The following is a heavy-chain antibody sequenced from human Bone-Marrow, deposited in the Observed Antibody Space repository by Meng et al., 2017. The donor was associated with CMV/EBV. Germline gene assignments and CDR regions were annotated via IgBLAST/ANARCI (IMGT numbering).Heavy chain of an antibody. Sequence: ASVKVSCKASGYTFTGYYMHWVQQAPGQGLEWMGWINPNSGGTNYAQKFQGRVTMTRDTSISTAYMELSRLRSDDTAVYYCATISKGYYYYGMDVWGQGTTVTVSS. CDR2: INPNSGGT. D-gene: IGHD3-9*01. CDR1: GYTFTGYY. V-gene: IGHV1-2*02. CDR3: ATISKGYYYYGMDV. J-gene: IGHJ6*02.